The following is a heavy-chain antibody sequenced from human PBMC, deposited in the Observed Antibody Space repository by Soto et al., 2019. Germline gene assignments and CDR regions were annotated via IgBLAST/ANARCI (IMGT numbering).Heavy chain of an antibody. CDR1: GGSFSGYQ. Sequence: QVQLQQWGAGLLKPSETLSLTCAVYGGSFSGYQWSWIRQTPGKGLEWIGEINDSGNINYNPSLKSRVAILVDTPKKQISLKLSSVTAADTAVYYCARGLILWFGELSRRGGYYYYMDVWGKGTTVIVSS. CDR3: ARGLILWFGELSRRGGYYYYMDV. CDR2: INDSGNI. D-gene: IGHD3-10*01. J-gene: IGHJ6*03. V-gene: IGHV4-34*01.